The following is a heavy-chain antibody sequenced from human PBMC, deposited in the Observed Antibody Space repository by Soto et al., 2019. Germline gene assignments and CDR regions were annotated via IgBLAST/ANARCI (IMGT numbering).Heavy chain of an antibody. CDR1: GFTFSDYA. CDR3: AKGGRQWLVTSDFNY. V-gene: IGHV3-30*18. CDR2: VSHDGRNT. J-gene: IGHJ4*02. Sequence: VQLVESGGGVVQPGRSLRLSCAASGFTFSDYAMHWVRQAPGTGLEWVAVVSHDGRNTHYADSVKGRFTISRDSSKNTVSLEMTSLRAEDTAVYYGAKGGRQWLVTSDFNYWGQGALVTVSS. D-gene: IGHD6-19*01.